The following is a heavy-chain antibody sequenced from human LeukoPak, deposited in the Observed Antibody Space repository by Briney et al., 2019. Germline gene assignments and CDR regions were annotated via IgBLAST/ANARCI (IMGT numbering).Heavy chain of an antibody. CDR3: AKSQYQYDSSGHAPGDY. J-gene: IGHJ4*02. CDR2: INYSGTDT. Sequence: PGGSLRLSCAASGFIFSNYGMTWVRQAPGKGLEWVSIINYSGTDTYYADSVKGRFTISRDNSKNALYLQMNSLRAEDTAVYYCAKSQYQYDSSGHAPGDYWGQGTLVAVSS. V-gene: IGHV3-23*01. CDR1: GFIFSNYG. D-gene: IGHD3-22*01.